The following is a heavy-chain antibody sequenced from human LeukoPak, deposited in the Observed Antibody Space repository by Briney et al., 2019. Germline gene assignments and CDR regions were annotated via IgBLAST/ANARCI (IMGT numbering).Heavy chain of an antibody. V-gene: IGHV1-8*01. Sequence: ASVKVSCKASGYTFTSYDITWVRQATGQGLEWMGWMNSKSGDIGYAQKFRGRVTMTRNTSISTAYMELRSLRSDDTAVYYCARGGPEYCSGGSCNIFDYWGQGVLVTVSS. CDR3: ARGGPEYCSGGSCNIFDY. CDR2: MNSKSGDI. CDR1: GYTFTSYD. J-gene: IGHJ4*02. D-gene: IGHD2-15*01.